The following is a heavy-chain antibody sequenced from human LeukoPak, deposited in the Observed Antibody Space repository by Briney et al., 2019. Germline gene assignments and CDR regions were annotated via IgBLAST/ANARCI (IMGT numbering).Heavy chain of an antibody. CDR1: GFTVSSNF. Sequence: PGGSLRLSCAASGFTVSSNFMSWVRQAPGKGLEWVSIIYSDSTTYYADSAKGRFTISRDNSKNSLYLQMNSLRAEDTAVYYCARERVDDYVWGNSGGAFDIWGQGTMVAVSS. CDR3: ARERVDDYVWGNSGGAFDI. V-gene: IGHV3-53*01. CDR2: IYSDSTT. J-gene: IGHJ3*02. D-gene: IGHD3-16*01.